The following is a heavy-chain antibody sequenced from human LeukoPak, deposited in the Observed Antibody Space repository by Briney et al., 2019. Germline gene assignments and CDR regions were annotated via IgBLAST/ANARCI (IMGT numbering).Heavy chain of an antibody. Sequence: GGSLRLSCAASGFTVSSNYMSWVRQAPGKGLEWVSVIYSGGSTYYADSVKGRFTISRDNSKNTLYLQMDSLRAEDTAVYYCSITMIVGFDYWGQGTLVTVSS. CDR3: SITMIVGFDY. CDR2: IYSGGST. V-gene: IGHV3-53*01. D-gene: IGHD3-22*01. CDR1: GFTVSSNY. J-gene: IGHJ4*02.